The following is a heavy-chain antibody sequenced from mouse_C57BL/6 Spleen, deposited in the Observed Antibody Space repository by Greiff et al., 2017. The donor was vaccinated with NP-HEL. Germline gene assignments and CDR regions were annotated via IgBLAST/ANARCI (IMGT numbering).Heavy chain of an antibody. Sequence: QVQLQQPGAELVKPGASVKMSCKASGYTFTSYWITWVKQRPGQGLEWIGDIYPGSGSTNYNEKFKSKATLTVDTSSSTAYMQLSSLTSEDSAVYYCARRPPDYDDGAWFAYWGQGTLVTVSA. CDR3: ARRPPDYDDGAWFAY. CDR1: GYTFTSYW. V-gene: IGHV1-55*01. D-gene: IGHD2-4*01. J-gene: IGHJ3*01. CDR2: IYPGSGST.